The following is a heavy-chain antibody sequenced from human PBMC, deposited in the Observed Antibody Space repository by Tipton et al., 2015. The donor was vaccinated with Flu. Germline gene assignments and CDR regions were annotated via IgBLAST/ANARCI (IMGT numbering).Heavy chain of an antibody. Sequence: TLSLTCAVYGGSFSGYYWSWIRQPPGKGLEWIGEINHSGSTNYNPSLKSRVTISVDTSKNQFSLKLSSVTAADTAVYYCARSLPIAVAANYYYYGMDVWGQGTTVTVSS. J-gene: IGHJ6*02. V-gene: IGHV4-34*01. CDR1: GGSFSGYY. CDR2: INHSGST. D-gene: IGHD6-19*01. CDR3: ARSLPIAVAANYYYYGMDV.